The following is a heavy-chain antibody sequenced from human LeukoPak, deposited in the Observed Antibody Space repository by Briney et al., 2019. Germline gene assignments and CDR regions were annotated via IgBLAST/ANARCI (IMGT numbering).Heavy chain of an antibody. D-gene: IGHD6-13*01. CDR2: FIPIFGTA. CDR3: ARDIGGFWAAAGTIWSWFDP. J-gene: IGHJ5*02. Sequence: ASVKVSCKASGGTFSSYAISWVRQAPGHGLEWLGGFIPIFGTANYAQKFQGRVTITADESTSTAYMELSSLRSEDTAVYYCARDIGGFWAAAGTIWSWFDPWGQGTLVTVSS. V-gene: IGHV1-69*01. CDR1: GGTFSSYA.